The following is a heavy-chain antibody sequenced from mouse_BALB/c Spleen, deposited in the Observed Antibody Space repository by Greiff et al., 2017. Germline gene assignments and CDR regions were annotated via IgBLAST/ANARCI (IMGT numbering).Heavy chain of an antibody. J-gene: IGHJ1*01. D-gene: IGHD3-3*01. V-gene: IGHV5-12-2*01. CDR1: GFTFSSYT. Sequence: EVQVVESGGGLVQPGGSLKLSCAASGFTFSSYTMSWVRQTPEKRLEWVAYISNGGGSTYYPDTVKGRFTISRDNAKNTRYLQMSSLKSEDTAMYYCARGRDSSRHGDLDDWGEGTTVTVSS. CDR2: ISNGGGST. CDR3: ARGRDSSRHGDLDD.